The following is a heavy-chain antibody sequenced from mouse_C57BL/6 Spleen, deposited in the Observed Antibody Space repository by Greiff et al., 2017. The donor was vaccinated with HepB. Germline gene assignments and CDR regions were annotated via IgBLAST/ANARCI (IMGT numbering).Heavy chain of an antibody. V-gene: IGHV7-3*01. CDR1: GFTFTDYY. CDR2: IRNKANGYTT. J-gene: IGHJ2*01. D-gene: IGHD2-1*01. Sequence: EVHLVESGGGLVQPGGSLSLSCAASGFTFTDYYMSWVRQPPGKALEWLGFIRNKANGYTTEYSASVKGRFTISRDNSQSILYLQMNALRAEDSATYYCARGGNYDYFDYWGQGTTLTVSS. CDR3: ARGGNYDYFDY.